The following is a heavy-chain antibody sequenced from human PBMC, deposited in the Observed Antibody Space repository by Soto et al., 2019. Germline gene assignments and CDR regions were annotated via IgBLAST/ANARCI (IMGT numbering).Heavy chain of an antibody. CDR3: VKDRMSYNSVWDPFDI. J-gene: IGHJ3*02. D-gene: IGHD3-10*01. CDR1: GFTFSNFA. V-gene: IGHV3-23*01. Sequence: PVGALRFSCAASGFTFSNFAMTWVRQAPGKGLEWVSSAGGGDDTYYADSVKGRFIISRDNSKSTLSLRLNGLRAEDTAVYYCVKDRMSYNSVWDPFDIWGQGTMVTVSS. CDR2: SAGGGDDT.